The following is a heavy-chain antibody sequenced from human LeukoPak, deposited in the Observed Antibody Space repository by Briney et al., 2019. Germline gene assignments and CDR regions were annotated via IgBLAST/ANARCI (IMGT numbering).Heavy chain of an antibody. D-gene: IGHD6-13*01. CDR3: ARALGRRIAAAQPQKRYYFDY. Sequence: SETLSLTCAVYCGSFSGYYWSWIRQPPGKGLEWIGEINHSGSTNYNPSLKSRVTISVDTSKNQFSLKLSSVTAADTAVYYCARALGRRIAAAQPQKRYYFDYWGQGTLVTVSS. CDR2: INHSGST. V-gene: IGHV4-34*01. CDR1: CGSFSGYY. J-gene: IGHJ4*02.